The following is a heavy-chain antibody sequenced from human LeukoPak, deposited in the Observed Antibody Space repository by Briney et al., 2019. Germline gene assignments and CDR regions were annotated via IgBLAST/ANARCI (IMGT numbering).Heavy chain of an antibody. D-gene: IGHD2-2*01. CDR2: INPNSGGT. Sequence: ASVKVSCKASGYTFTGYYMHWVRQAPGQGLEWMGWINPNSGGTNYAQKFQGRVTMTRDTSISTAYMELSRLRSDDTAVYYCARDPIWIGYCSSTSCSHNWFDPWGQGTLVTVSS. CDR3: ARDPIWIGYCSSTSCSHNWFDP. CDR1: GYTFTGYY. J-gene: IGHJ5*02. V-gene: IGHV1-2*02.